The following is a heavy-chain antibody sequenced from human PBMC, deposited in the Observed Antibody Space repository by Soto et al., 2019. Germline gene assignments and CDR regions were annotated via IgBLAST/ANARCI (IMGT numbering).Heavy chain of an antibody. J-gene: IGHJ4*02. V-gene: IGHV1-69*13. CDR1: GGTFSSYA. D-gene: IGHD6-6*01. CDR3: AIYSSIAARGPPI. Sequence: ASVKVSCKASGGTFSSYAISWVRQAPGQGLEWMGGIIPIFGTANYAQKFQGRVTITADESTSTAYMELSSPRSEDTAVYYCAIYSSIAARGPPIWGQGTLVTVSS. CDR2: IIPIFGTA.